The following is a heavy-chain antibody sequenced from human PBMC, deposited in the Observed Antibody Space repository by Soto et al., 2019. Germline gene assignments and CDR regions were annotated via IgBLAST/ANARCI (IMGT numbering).Heavy chain of an antibody. CDR2: IYYTGST. J-gene: IGHJ2*01. V-gene: IGHV4-61*01. CDR3: ARVEAVGPPNNWYFDL. Sequence: QVQLQESGPGLVKPSETLSLTCTVSGGSVNSGTHYWHWIRQPPGKGLEWVGYIYYTGSTNYNPSLKSRVTISVDTSKNQFSLKLSSVTAADTAEYYCARVEAVGPPNNWYFDLWGRGALVKVSS. D-gene: IGHD6-19*01. CDR1: GGSVNSGTHY.